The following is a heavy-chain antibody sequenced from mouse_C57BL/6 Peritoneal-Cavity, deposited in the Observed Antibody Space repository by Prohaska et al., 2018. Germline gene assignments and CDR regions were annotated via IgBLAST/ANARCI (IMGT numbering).Heavy chain of an antibody. CDR1: GFTFTASY. V-gene: IGHV7-3*01. CDR2: IRNKAVGYPT. Sequence: EVKLVESGGGLVQPGGSLRLSCAASGFTFTASYMSWVRQPPRKVLEWLGFIRNKAVGYPTEDSAAVKSRFTTSRDNSQSILYLQMNALRAEDSATYYCARYDGDYYAMDYWGQGTSVTVSS. CDR3: ARYDGDYYAMDY. D-gene: IGHD2-13*01. J-gene: IGHJ4*01.